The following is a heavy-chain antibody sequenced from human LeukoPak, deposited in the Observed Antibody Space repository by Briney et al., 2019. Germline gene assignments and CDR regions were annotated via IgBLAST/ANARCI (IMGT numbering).Heavy chain of an antibody. CDR1: GSSISSYY. Sequence: SETLSLTCTVSGSSISSYYWSWIRQPPGKGLEWIGYIYYSGSTNYNPSLKSRVTISVDTSKNQFSLKLSSVTAADTAVYYCARYVVVTAYFDYWGQGTLVTVSS. J-gene: IGHJ4*02. CDR3: ARYVVVTAYFDY. D-gene: IGHD2-21*02. V-gene: IGHV4-59*01. CDR2: IYYSGST.